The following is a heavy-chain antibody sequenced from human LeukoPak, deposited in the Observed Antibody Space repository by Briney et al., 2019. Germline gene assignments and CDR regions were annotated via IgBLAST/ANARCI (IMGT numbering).Heavy chain of an antibody. D-gene: IGHD2-2*01. CDR1: GGTFSSYA. Sequence: SVKVSCKASGGTFSSYAISWVRQAPGQGLEWMGGIIPIFGTANYAQKFQGRVTITTDESTSTAYMELSSLRSEDTAVYYCARGGQYQLLSAYFDLWGRGTLVTVSS. V-gene: IGHV1-69*05. CDR2: IIPIFGTA. J-gene: IGHJ2*01. CDR3: ARGGQYQLLSAYFDL.